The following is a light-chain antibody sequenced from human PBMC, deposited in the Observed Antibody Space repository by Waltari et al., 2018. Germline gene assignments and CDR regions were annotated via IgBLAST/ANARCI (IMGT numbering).Light chain of an antibody. J-gene: IGLJ2*01. CDR3: CSYAGSSTLV. CDR2: DVS. V-gene: IGLV2-23*02. Sequence: QSALTQPASVSGSPVQSITISCTGTSSDVVGYNYVSWYQQHPGKAPKLMIYDVSKRPSGVSNRFSGSKSGHPASLTISGLQAEDEADYYCCSYAGSSTLVFGGGTKLTVL. CDR1: SSDVVGYNY.